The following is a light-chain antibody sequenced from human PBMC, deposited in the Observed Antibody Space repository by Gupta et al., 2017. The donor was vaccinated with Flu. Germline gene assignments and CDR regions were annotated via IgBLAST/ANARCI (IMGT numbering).Light chain of an antibody. Sequence: QSALTQPASVSGSPGQSITISCTGTNSDIGGYNYVSWYQQYPGKVPKLLIYEVSYRPSGISDRFSGSKSGNTASLTISGLQAEDEADYYCSSYTGSVTVFGGGTKVTGL. CDR2: EVS. CDR3: SSYTGSVTV. V-gene: IGLV2-14*01. J-gene: IGLJ3*02. CDR1: NSDIGGYNY.